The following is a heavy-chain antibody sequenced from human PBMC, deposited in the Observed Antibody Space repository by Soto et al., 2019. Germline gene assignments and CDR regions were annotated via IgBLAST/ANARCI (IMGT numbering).Heavy chain of an antibody. CDR3: ARNSGSYYFDY. CDR1: GYTFTSYG. CDR2: ISAYNGNT. V-gene: IGHV1-18*01. Sequence: GVSVKVSCKASGYTFTSYGISWVRHAPGQGLEWMGWISAYNGNTNYAQKHQGRVTMTTDTSTSTAYMELRSLRSDDTAVYYCARNSGSYYFDYWGQGTLVTVSS. D-gene: IGHD1-26*01. J-gene: IGHJ4*02.